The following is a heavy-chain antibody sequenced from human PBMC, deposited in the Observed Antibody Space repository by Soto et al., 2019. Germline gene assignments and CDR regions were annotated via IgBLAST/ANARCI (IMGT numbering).Heavy chain of an antibody. D-gene: IGHD4-17*01. V-gene: IGHV4-34*01. J-gene: IGHJ4*02. CDR2: INHSGST. Sequence: SETLSLTCAVYGGSFSCYYWSWIRQPPGKGLEWIGEINHSGSTNYNPSLKSRVTISVDTSKNQFSLKLSSVTAADTAVYYCARARVRSEFDYWGQGTLVTVSS. CDR3: ARARVRSEFDY. CDR1: GGSFSCYY.